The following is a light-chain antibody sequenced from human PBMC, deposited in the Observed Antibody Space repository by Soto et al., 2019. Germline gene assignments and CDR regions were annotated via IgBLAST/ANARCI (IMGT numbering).Light chain of an antibody. Sequence: DIQMTQSPSTLSASVGDRVTVTCRASQSITRWLAWHQQKPGKAPKLLIYEASTLVTGVPSRFSGSGSGTEFTLTITGLQPDDFATYYCQQYNSYSPTFGQGTKVEVK. CDR1: QSITRW. CDR3: QQYNSYSPT. CDR2: EAS. J-gene: IGKJ1*01. V-gene: IGKV1-5*03.